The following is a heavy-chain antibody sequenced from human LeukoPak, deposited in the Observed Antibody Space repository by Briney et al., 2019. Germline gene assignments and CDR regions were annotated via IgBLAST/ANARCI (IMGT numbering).Heavy chain of an antibody. CDR2: ISSSSSYI. Sequence: GGSLRLSCAASGFTFSSYSMNWVRQAPGKGLEWVSSISSSSSYIYYADSVKGRFTISRDNAKNSLYLQMNSLRAEDTAVYYCASLDITTTVTTNAFDIWGQGTMVTVSS. CDR3: ASLDITTTVTTNAFDI. V-gene: IGHV3-21*01. J-gene: IGHJ3*02. D-gene: IGHD4-11*01. CDR1: GFTFSSYS.